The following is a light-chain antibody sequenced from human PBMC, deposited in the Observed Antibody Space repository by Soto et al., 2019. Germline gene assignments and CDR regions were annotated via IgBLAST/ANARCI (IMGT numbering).Light chain of an antibody. CDR2: GST. Sequence: QSALTQPASVSGSPGQSVTISCTGTSSDVGGYNYVSWYQQHPGEAPKLILYGSTNRPSGISHRFSGSKSGNTASLTVSGLQAEDEADYYCISYTTARTYVFGTGTKLTVL. J-gene: IGLJ1*01. CDR1: SSDVGGYNY. CDR3: ISYTTARTYV. V-gene: IGLV2-14*01.